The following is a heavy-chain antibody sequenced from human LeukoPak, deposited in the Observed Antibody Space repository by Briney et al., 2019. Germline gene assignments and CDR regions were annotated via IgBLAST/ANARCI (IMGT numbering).Heavy chain of an antibody. CDR3: AGLDTDRDAFDI. Sequence: GGSLRLSCAASGFTFDDYAMHWVRQAPGKGLEWVSGISWNSGSIGYVDSVKGRFTISRDNAKNSLYLQMNSLRAEDTAVYYCAGLDTDRDAFDIWGQGTMVTVSS. D-gene: IGHD5-18*01. J-gene: IGHJ3*02. V-gene: IGHV3-9*01. CDR1: GFTFDDYA. CDR2: ISWNSGSI.